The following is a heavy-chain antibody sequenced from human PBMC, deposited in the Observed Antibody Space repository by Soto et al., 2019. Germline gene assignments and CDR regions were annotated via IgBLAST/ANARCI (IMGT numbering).Heavy chain of an antibody. CDR1: GYTFTGYY. Sequence: QVQLVQSGAEVKKPGASVTVSCKASGYTFTGYYVHWVRQAPGQGLEWMGWINSYSGGTNFAQKFQGRVTMTRDTSISTAYMDLTRLTSDDPAVYYCARGRTTGIDYWGQGTLVTVSS. J-gene: IGHJ4*02. D-gene: IGHD3-16*01. CDR3: ARGRTTGIDY. V-gene: IGHV1-2*02. CDR2: INSYSGGT.